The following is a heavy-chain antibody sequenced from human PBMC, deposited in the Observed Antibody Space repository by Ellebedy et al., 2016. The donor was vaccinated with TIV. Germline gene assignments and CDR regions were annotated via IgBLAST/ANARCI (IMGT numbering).Heavy chain of an antibody. J-gene: IGHJ4*02. CDR2: VYYTGST. CDR3: ARGGVGFGVVSSFDY. Sequence: MPSETLSLTCTVSGASISSWYWSWIRQAPGKGLEWIGYVYYTGSTNYSPSLKSRGSMSVDTSKNQFSLKLGSVTAADTAVYYCARGGVGFGVVSSFDYWGQGTLVTVSS. D-gene: IGHD3-3*01. V-gene: IGHV4-59*08. CDR1: GASISSWY.